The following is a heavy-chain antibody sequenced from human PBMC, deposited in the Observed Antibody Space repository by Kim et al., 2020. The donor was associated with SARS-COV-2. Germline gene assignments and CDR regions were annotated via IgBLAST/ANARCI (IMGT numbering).Heavy chain of an antibody. V-gene: IGHV3-30*02. J-gene: IGHJ4*02. D-gene: IGHD4-4*01. CDR3: AKVVTLSRDYFDY. Sequence: YADSGKGRFTISRDNSKNTLYLQMNSLRAEDTAVYYCAKVVTLSRDYFDYWGQGTLVTVSS.